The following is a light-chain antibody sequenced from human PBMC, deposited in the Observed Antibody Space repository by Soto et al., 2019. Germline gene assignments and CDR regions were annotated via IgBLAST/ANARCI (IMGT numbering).Light chain of an antibody. Sequence: SVLTQPASVSGSPGQSITICCSGTSRDVGGYNYVSWYQQHPGKAPKLMIYEVRNRPSGISNLFSGSKSGNTASLTISGLQDDDEADYYCSSYTVDVAPYVFGTGTKVTVL. CDR2: EVR. CDR1: SRDVGGYNY. J-gene: IGLJ1*01. CDR3: SSYTVDVAPYV. V-gene: IGLV2-14*01.